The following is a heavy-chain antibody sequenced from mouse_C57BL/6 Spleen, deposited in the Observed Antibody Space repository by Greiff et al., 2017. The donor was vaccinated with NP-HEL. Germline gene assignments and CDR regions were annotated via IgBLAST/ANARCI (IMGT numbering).Heavy chain of an antibody. V-gene: IGHV1-52*01. Sequence: QVQLQQPGAELVRPGSSVKLSCKASGYTFTSYWMHWVKQRPTQGLEWIGNIDPSDSETHYNQKFKDKATLTVDKSSSTAYMQLSSLTSEDSAVYYGAGYSNCVGYYAMDYWGQGTSVTVSS. CDR1: GYTFTSYW. CDR2: IDPSDSET. CDR3: AGYSNCVGYYAMDY. J-gene: IGHJ4*01. D-gene: IGHD2-5*01.